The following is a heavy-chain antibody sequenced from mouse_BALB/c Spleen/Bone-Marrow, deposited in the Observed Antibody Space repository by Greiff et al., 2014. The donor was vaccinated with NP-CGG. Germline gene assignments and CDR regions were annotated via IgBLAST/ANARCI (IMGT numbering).Heavy chain of an antibody. CDR3: ARREGSCFDY. J-gene: IGHJ2*01. D-gene: IGHD3-3*01. CDR1: GYAFTNYL. Sequence: QVHVKQSGAKLVRPGTSVKVSCKASGYAFTNYLIEWVKQRPGQGLEWIGMINPGSGGTNYNEKFKGKATLTADKSSSTAYMQLSSLTSDDSAVYFGARREGSCFDYWGQGTPLTVSA. V-gene: IGHV1-54*01. CDR2: INPGSGGT.